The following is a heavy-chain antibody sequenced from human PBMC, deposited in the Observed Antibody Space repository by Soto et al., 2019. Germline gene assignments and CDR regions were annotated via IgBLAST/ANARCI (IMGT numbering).Heavy chain of an antibody. D-gene: IGHD6-13*01. CDR1: GYTFTGYY. CDR2: INPNSGGT. V-gene: IGHV1-2*02. J-gene: IGHJ4*02. Sequence: QVQLVQSGAEVKKPGASVKVSCKASGYTFTGYYMHWVRQAPGQGLEWMGWINPNSGGTNYAQKFQGRVTMTRDTSIRTAYMELSRLRSDDTAVYYCARVRIAAAGTSPIDYWGQGTLVTVSS. CDR3: ARVRIAAAGTSPIDY.